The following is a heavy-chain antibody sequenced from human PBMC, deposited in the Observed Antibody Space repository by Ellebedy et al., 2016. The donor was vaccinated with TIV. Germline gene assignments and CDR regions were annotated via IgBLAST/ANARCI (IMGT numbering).Heavy chain of an antibody. CDR3: ARGGRNYGMDV. V-gene: IGHV1-3*01. D-gene: IGHD1-14*01. CDR1: GYTFTSYA. J-gene: IGHJ6*02. CDR2: INAGNGNT. Sequence: ASVKVSXXASGYTFTSYAMHWVRQAPGQRLEWMGWINAGNGNTKYSQKFQGRVTITRDTSASTAYMELSSLRSEDTAVYYCARGGRNYGMDVWGQGTTVTVSS.